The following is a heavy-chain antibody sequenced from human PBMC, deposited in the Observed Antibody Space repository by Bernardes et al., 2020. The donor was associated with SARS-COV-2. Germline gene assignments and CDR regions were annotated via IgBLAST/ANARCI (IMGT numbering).Heavy chain of an antibody. D-gene: IGHD3-9*01. CDR3: ARSPSQLDILAYDY. J-gene: IGHJ4*02. CDR1: GVSVSGYY. V-gene: IGHV4-34*01. Sequence: SESLSLTCAEYGVSVSGYYWTWIRQPPGQGLEWIGEMDYNGNTNYNPSLKNRVAFSVDTSLNQLSLKMTSVTVADTAVYFCARSPSQLDILAYDYWGQGVLVTVSA. CDR2: MDYNGNT.